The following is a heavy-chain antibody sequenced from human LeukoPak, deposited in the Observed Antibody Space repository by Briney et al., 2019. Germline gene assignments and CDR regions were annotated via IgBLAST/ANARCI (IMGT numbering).Heavy chain of an antibody. CDR3: ARQGVVFPTDYYYMDV. D-gene: IGHD3-3*01. J-gene: IGHJ6*03. CDR1: GYTFTGYY. Sequence: ASVKVSCKASGYTFTGYYMHWVRQAPGQGLEWMGWISAYNGNTNYAQKLQGRVTMTTDTSTSTAYMELRSLRSDDTAVYYCARQGVVFPTDYYYMDVWGKGTTVTVSS. V-gene: IGHV1-18*04. CDR2: ISAYNGNT.